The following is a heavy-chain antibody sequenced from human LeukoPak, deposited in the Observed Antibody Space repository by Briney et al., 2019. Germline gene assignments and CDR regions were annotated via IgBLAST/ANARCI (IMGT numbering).Heavy chain of an antibody. CDR3: AKDRYGSVYGEYYFDY. J-gene: IGHJ4*02. CDR1: GFTFSSYW. Sequence: GGSLRLSCAASGFTFSSYWMSWVRQAPGKGLEWVANIKQDGSEKYYVDSVKGRFTISRDNAKNSLYLQMNSLRAEDTAVYYCAKDRYGSVYGEYYFDYWGQGTLVTVSS. V-gene: IGHV3-7*01. CDR2: IKQDGSEK. D-gene: IGHD3-10*01.